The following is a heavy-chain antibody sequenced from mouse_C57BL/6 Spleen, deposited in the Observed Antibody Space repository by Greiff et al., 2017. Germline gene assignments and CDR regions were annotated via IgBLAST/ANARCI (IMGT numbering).Heavy chain of an antibody. J-gene: IGHJ1*03. D-gene: IGHD2-4*01. Sequence: VQLQQSGPELVKPGASVKISCKASGYAFSSSWMNWVKQRPGKGLEWIGRIYPGDGDTNYNGKFKGKATLTADKSSSTAYMQLSSLTSEDSAVYFCARGGYDYDYWYFDVWGTGTTVTVSS. CDR3: ARGGYDYDYWYFDV. CDR1: GYAFSSSW. CDR2: IYPGDGDT. V-gene: IGHV1-82*01.